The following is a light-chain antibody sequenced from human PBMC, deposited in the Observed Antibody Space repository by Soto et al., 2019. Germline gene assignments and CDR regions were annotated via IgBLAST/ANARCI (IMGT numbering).Light chain of an antibody. CDR3: QKYNTVPAP. Sequence: DIQMTQSPPSLSASVGDRVTITCRASQGIGNSLAWYQQKPGTVPKLLIYSASTLQSGVPSRFSGSGSGTDLTLTISSLQPEDVAAYYCQKYNTVPAPFGQGTRLEIK. J-gene: IGKJ5*01. CDR2: SAS. CDR1: QGIGNS. V-gene: IGKV1-27*01.